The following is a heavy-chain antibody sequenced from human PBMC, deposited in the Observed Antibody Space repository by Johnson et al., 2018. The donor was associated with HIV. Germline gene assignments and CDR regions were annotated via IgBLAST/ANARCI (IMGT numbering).Heavy chain of an antibody. V-gene: IGHV3-9*01. Sequence: VQLVESGGGLVQPGRSLRLSCAASGFTFDDYAMHWVRQAPGKGLEWVSGISWTSGSIGYADSVKGRFPISRDNAKNSLYLQMNSLRAEDTALYYCAKVLYDFWSGYYGAFDIWGQGTMVTVSS. CDR3: AKVLYDFWSGYYGAFDI. D-gene: IGHD3-3*01. CDR2: ISWTSGSI. J-gene: IGHJ3*02. CDR1: GFTFDDYA.